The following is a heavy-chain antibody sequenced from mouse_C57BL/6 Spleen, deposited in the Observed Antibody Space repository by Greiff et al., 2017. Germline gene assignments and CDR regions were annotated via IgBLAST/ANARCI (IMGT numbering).Heavy chain of an antibody. CDR1: GYTFTSYW. Sequence: QVQLQQPGAELVRPGSSVKLSCKASGYTFTSYWMDWVKQRPGQGLEWIGNIYPSDSETHYNQKFKDKATLTVDKSSSTAYMQLSSLTSEDSAVYCGARSPYDSYVSYFDYWGKGTTLTVSS. J-gene: IGHJ2*01. V-gene: IGHV1-61*01. D-gene: IGHD2-4*01. CDR3: ARSPYDSYVSYFDY. CDR2: IYPSDSET.